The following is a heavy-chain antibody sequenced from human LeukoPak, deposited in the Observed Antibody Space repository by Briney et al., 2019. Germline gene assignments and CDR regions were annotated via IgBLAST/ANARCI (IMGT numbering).Heavy chain of an antibody. CDR1: GGSISSTTFY. D-gene: IGHD3-3*02. J-gene: IGHJ4*02. CDR2: IFYSGST. Sequence: PSETLSLTCTVSGGSISSTTFYWGWVRQPPGKGQEWIGSIFYSGSTYYNPSLKIRVTISADTSKNQFFLRLSSVTATDTAVYYCARHGHSHYYDYWGQGTLVTVSS. V-gene: IGHV4-39*01. CDR3: ARHGHSHYYDY.